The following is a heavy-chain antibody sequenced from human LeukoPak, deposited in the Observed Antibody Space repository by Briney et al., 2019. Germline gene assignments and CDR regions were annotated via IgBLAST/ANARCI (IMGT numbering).Heavy chain of an antibody. Sequence: WETLSLTCTVSGGSIRSYYWTWIRQPAGKGLEWIGRIHTTAGTNYNPSLKSRVTMSVDTSKNQFSLKLSSVTAADTAVYYCARLDVAVAFNAFDIWGQGTMVTVSS. CDR3: ARLDVAVAFNAFDI. V-gene: IGHV4-4*07. CDR2: IHTTAGT. D-gene: IGHD6-19*01. CDR1: GGSIRSYY. J-gene: IGHJ3*02.